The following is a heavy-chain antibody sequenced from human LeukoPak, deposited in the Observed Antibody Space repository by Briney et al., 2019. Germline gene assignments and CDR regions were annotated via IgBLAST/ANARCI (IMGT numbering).Heavy chain of an antibody. D-gene: IGHD2-15*01. CDR3: ARAAGREYCSGGSCYDGVTAMVTLAY. J-gene: IGHJ4*02. V-gene: IGHV3-48*01. CDR1: GFTFSSYS. Sequence: GGSLRLSCAASGFTFSSYSMNWVRQAPGKGLECVSYISSSSATIYYADSVKGRFTISRDNAKNSLYLQMNSLRAEDTAVYYCARAAGREYCSGGSCYDGVTAMVTLAYWGQGTLVTVSS. CDR2: ISSSSATI.